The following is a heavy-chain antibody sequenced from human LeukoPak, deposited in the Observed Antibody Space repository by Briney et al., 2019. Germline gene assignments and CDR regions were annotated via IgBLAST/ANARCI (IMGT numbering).Heavy chain of an antibody. V-gene: IGHV1-46*01. CDR1: GGTFSNFA. CDR2: INPSGGST. J-gene: IGHJ4*02. Sequence: ASVKVSCKASGGTFSNFAISWVRQAPGQGLEWMGIINPSGGSTSYAQKFQGRVTMTRDTSTSTVYMELSSLRSEDTAVYYCASPTVPGEMATSLVDWGQGTLVTVSS. CDR3: ASPTVPGEMATSLVD. D-gene: IGHD5-24*01.